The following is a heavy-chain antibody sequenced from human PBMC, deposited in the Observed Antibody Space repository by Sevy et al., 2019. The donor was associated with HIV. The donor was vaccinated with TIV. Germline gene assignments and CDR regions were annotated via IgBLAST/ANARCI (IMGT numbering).Heavy chain of an antibody. CDR2: IKSKTDGGPT. CDR1: GFTLSDAW. J-gene: IGHJ4*02. Sequence: GGSLRLSCAASGFTLSDAWMSWVRQAPGKGLERVGRIKSKTDGGPTDYAAPVKGRFTISRDESKNTLYLQMNSLKTEDTAVYYCTTDAHDFTNYPSPYYFDQWCQGTLVTVSS. CDR3: TTDAHDFTNYPSPYYFDQ. D-gene: IGHD4-4*01. V-gene: IGHV3-15*01.